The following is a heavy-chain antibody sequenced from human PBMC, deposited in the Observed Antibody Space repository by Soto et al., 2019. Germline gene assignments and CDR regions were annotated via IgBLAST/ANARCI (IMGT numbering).Heavy chain of an antibody. J-gene: IGHJ4*02. Sequence: SETLSLTCTFSGGSISSYYWSWVRQPAGKGLEWIGRIYTSGSTDYNPSLKSRVTMSVDTSKNQFSLKLSSVTAADTAVYYCARADYDFWSGYGYDYWGQGTLVTASS. V-gene: IGHV4-4*07. CDR3: ARADYDFWSGYGYDY. CDR1: GGSISSYY. D-gene: IGHD3-3*01. CDR2: IYTSGST.